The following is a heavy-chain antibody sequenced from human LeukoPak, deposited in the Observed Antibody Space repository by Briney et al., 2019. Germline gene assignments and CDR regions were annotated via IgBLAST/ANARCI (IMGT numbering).Heavy chain of an antibody. V-gene: IGHV3-23*01. Sequence: GGSLRLSCAASGFTLYDYAITCVRQAPGKRLEWVSAISGSDGSTYYSDSVTGRFTISRDNSKNTLYLQMTSLRTDDTAVYYCAKDGYDFWSASRSDLWGQGTLVTVSS. CDR1: GFTLYDYA. J-gene: IGHJ5*02. CDR3: AKDGYDFWSASRSDL. CDR2: ISGSDGST. D-gene: IGHD3-3*01.